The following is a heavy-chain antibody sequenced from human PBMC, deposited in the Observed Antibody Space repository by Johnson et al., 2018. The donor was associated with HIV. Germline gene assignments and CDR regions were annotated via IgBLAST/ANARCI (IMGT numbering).Heavy chain of an antibody. CDR1: GFTFSDHD. D-gene: IGHD5-18*01. J-gene: IGHJ3*02. CDR3: ARDRGRYGYAAFDI. V-gene: IGHV3-13*01. CDR2: IGTIGDT. Sequence: VQLVESGGGLVHPGGSLRLSCAASGFTFSDHDMHWVRQTEGIGLEWVSAIGTIGDTHYHGSVKGRFTISRENATNFLYLQMNSLAAGDTAVYYCARDRGRYGYAAFDIWGQGTMVTVSS.